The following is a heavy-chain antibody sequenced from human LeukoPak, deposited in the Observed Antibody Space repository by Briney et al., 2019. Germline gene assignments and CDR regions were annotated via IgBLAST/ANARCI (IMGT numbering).Heavy chain of an antibody. Sequence: PSETLSLTCSVSGYYISSGYYWGWIRQPPGKGLEWIGEINHSGSTNYNPSLKSRVTISVETSKNQFSLKLNSVTAADTAVYYCARHDTTSGTYYRRRTWFDPWGQGTLVTVSS. CDR1: GYYISSGYY. V-gene: IGHV4-38-2*02. CDR3: ARHDTTSGTYYRRRTWFDP. J-gene: IGHJ5*02. CDR2: INHSGST. D-gene: IGHD3-10*01.